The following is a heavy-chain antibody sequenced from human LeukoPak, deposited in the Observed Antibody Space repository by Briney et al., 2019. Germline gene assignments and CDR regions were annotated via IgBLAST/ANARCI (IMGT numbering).Heavy chain of an antibody. CDR3: AAKGNGYTGIYVFAH. J-gene: IGHJ4*02. V-gene: IGHV3-66*01. CDR1: GFTFSSFG. D-gene: IGHD5-12*01. Sequence: GGSLRLSCAASGFTFSSFGMHWVRQAPGKGLEWVSVFYAGGSTYYTDSVKGRFTISRDTSKNSLYLQMNSLRPEDTAVYYCAAKGNGYTGIYVFAHWGQGTLVTVSS. CDR2: FYAGGST.